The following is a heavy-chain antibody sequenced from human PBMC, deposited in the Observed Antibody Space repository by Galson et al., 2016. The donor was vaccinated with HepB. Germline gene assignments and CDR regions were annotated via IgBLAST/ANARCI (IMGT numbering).Heavy chain of an antibody. D-gene: IGHD1-7*01. CDR2: MNPISGNT. CDR1: GYPFSSYD. V-gene: IGHV1-8*01. Sequence: SVKVSCKASGYPFSSYDFNWVRQAAGQGLEWMGWMNPISGNTGYAQKFQGRVTMTRNTSISTAYMELSSLRSEDTAVYYCTRDLSSGTPGPWGRGTLVTVSS. CDR3: TRDLSSGTPGP. J-gene: IGHJ2*01.